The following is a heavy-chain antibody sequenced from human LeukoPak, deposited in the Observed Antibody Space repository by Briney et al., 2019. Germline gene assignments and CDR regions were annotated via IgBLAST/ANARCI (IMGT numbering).Heavy chain of an antibody. D-gene: IGHD3-10*01. CDR3: AREAQGSGLPGLSRYYYMDV. J-gene: IGHJ6*03. Sequence: GGSLRLSCAASGFTFSSYTMNWVRQAPGKGLEWVSSITSSSSYIYYADSVKGRFTIPRDNAKNSLYLQMNSLRAEDTAVYFCAREAQGSGLPGLSRYYYMDVWGKGTTVTVSS. V-gene: IGHV3-21*01. CDR1: GFTFSSYT. CDR2: ITSSSSYI.